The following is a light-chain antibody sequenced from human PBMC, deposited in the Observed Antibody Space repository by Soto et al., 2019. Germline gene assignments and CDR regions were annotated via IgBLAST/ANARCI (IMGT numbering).Light chain of an antibody. CDR3: GSYAGSYSIV. Sequence: QSALTQPRSVSGSPGQSVTISCTGTSSDVGGYNYVSWYQQHPGKAPKLMIYDVSKRPSGVPDRFSGSKSGNTASLTISGLQAEDEADYYCGSYAGSYSIVFGTGTKLTVL. J-gene: IGLJ1*01. CDR2: DVS. V-gene: IGLV2-11*01. CDR1: SSDVGGYNY.